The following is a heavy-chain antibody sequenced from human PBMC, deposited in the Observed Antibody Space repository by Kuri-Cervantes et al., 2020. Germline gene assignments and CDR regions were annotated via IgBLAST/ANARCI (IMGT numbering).Heavy chain of an antibody. CDR2: ISSSSSTI. J-gene: IGHJ4*02. CDR1: GFTFSSYA. Sequence: GESLKISCAASGFTFSSYAMSWVRQAPGKGLEWVSYISSSSSTIYYADSVKGRFTISRDNAKNTLYLQMNSLRAEDTAVYYCAKDPYPFGSRYPVNYFDYWGQGTLVTVSS. CDR3: AKDPYPFGSRYPVNYFDY. D-gene: IGHD6-13*01. V-gene: IGHV3-48*01.